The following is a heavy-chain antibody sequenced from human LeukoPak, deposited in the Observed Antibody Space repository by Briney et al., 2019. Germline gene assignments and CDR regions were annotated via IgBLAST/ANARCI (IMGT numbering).Heavy chain of an antibody. CDR1: GFTFSNYG. CDR3: ARDLAWGAFDY. D-gene: IGHD7-27*01. CDR2: ISPRGGGT. Sequence: GGTLRLSCAASGFTFSNYGMNWVRQAPGKGLEWLSGISPRGGGTYYADSVKGRFTISRDDSKNTLSLQMNSLTVEDTAVYYCARDLAWGAFDYWGQGTVVTVSS. J-gene: IGHJ4*02. V-gene: IGHV3-23*01.